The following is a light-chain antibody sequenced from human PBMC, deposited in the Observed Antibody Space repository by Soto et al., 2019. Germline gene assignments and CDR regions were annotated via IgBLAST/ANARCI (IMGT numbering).Light chain of an antibody. V-gene: IGKV1-39*01. Sequence: DIQMTQSPSSLSASVGDRVTITCRASQSITNYLNWYQQKPGKAPNLLIYAASSLQSGVPSRFSGSGSGTDFTLTISSLQPEDFATYDCQQSYITPWTFGQGNKVGIK. J-gene: IGKJ1*01. CDR3: QQSYITPWT. CDR2: AAS. CDR1: QSITNY.